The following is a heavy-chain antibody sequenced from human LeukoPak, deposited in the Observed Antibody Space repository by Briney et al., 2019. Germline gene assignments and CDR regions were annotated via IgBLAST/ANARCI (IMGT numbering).Heavy chain of an antibody. CDR2: IYSGDSDP. D-gene: IGHD5-12*01. CDR1: GCGFTSYW. J-gene: IGHJ4*02. CDR3: ARRSIVATIGPPDY. V-gene: IGHV5-51*01. Sequence: GGALQISLKGSGCGFTSYWIGWVRQMPGKGGEWMGIIYSGDSDPRYSPSFQGQVPISADKSISTAYLQWSSLKASDTAMYYCARRSIVATIGPPDYWGQGTLVTVSS.